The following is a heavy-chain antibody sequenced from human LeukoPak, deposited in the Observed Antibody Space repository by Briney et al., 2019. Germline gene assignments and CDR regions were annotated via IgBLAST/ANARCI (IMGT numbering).Heavy chain of an antibody. J-gene: IGHJ4*02. CDR2: IKEDASEE. V-gene: IGHV3-7*01. D-gene: IGHD1-26*01. CDR3: ARWGITATTDC. CDR1: GFTFSNYW. Sequence: GGSLRLSCAPSGFTFSNYWMGWVRQAPGKGLEWVANIKEDASEESYVDSVKGRFTISRDNAQNSLYLQMNSLRVEDTAVYYCARWGITATTDCWGQGTLVTVSS.